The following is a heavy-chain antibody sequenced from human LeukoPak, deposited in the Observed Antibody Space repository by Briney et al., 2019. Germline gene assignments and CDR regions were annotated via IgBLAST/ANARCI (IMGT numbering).Heavy chain of an antibody. V-gene: IGHV4-39*07. D-gene: IGHD3-22*01. J-gene: IGHJ4*02. CDR2: INHSGST. CDR3: ARAPMYYYDSSGSVDY. Sequence: SETLSLTCTVSGGSISSSSYYWSWIRQPPGKGLEWIGEINHSGSTNYNPSLKSRVTISVDTSKNQFSLKLSSVTAADTAVYYCARAPMYYYDSSGSVDYWGQGTLVTVSS. CDR1: GGSISSSSYY.